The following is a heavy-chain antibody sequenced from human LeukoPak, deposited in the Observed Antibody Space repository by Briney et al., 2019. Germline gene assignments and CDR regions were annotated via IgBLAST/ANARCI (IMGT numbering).Heavy chain of an antibody. CDR1: GYTFTGYY. Sequence: ASVKVSCKASGYTFTGYYMHWVRQAPGQGLEWMGWINPNSGGTNYAQKFQGRVTMTRDTSISTAYVELSRLRSDDTAVYYCARGQPYSSGWSPFDYWGQGTLVTVSS. V-gene: IGHV1-2*02. D-gene: IGHD6-19*01. J-gene: IGHJ4*02. CDR2: INPNSGGT. CDR3: ARGQPYSSGWSPFDY.